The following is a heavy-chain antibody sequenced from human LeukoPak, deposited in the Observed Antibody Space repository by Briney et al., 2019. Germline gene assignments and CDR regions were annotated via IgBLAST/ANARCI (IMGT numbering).Heavy chain of an antibody. D-gene: IGHD2-2*02. J-gene: IGHJ5*01. CDR3: ARDKYCSSTSCYKNWFDP. CDR2: IWNDGSNK. Sequence: GESLRLSCAAPGFTFSSYGMHWVRQAPGKGLEWVAVIWNDGSNKYYADSVKGRFTISRDNSKNTLYLQMNSLRAEDTAVFYCARDKYCSSTSCYKNWFDPWGQGSTVSLSS. V-gene: IGHV3-33*01. CDR1: GFTFSSYG.